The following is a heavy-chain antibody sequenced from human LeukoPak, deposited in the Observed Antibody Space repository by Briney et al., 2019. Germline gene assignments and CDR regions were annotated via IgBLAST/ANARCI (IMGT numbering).Heavy chain of an antibody. CDR1: GGSISSSSYY. Sequence: SETLSLTCTVSGGSISSSSYYWGWIRQPPGKGLEWIGSIYYSGSTYYNPSLKSRVTISVDTSKNQSSLKLGSVTAADTAVYYCARHLRGNIVTMIFDYWGQGTLVTVSS. CDR2: IYYSGST. V-gene: IGHV4-39*01. J-gene: IGHJ4*02. CDR3: ARHLRGNIVTMIFDY. D-gene: IGHD5-12*01.